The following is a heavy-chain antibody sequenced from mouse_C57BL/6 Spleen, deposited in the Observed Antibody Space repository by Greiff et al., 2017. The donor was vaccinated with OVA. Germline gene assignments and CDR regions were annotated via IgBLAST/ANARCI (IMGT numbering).Heavy chain of an antibody. D-gene: IGHD2-2*01. V-gene: IGHV1-55*01. CDR3: ARFGCHGYFAMDY. CDR2: IYPGSGST. Sequence: VQLQQPGAELVQPGASVKMSCKASGYTFTSYWINWVKPRPGQGLEWIGDIYPGSGSTNYNEKFKSKATLTVDTSSSTAYMQLSSLTSEDSAVYYCARFGCHGYFAMDYWGQGTSVTVSS. CDR1: GYTFTSYW. J-gene: IGHJ4*01.